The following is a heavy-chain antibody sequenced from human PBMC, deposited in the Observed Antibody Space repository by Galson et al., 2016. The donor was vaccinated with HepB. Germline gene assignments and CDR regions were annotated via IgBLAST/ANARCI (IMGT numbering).Heavy chain of an antibody. CDR2: ISSSSSSV. D-gene: IGHD3-10*01. Sequence: SLRLSCAASQFTFSIYRMNWVRQAPGEGLDWVSSISSSSSSVHYADSVKGRFTISRDDAKNSLYLQMNSLRAEDTAVYYCARFSVWFGEDFFDSWGREPWSPSPQ. CDR1: QFTFSIYR. CDR3: ARFSVWFGEDFFDS. J-gene: IGHJ4*02. V-gene: IGHV3-21*01.